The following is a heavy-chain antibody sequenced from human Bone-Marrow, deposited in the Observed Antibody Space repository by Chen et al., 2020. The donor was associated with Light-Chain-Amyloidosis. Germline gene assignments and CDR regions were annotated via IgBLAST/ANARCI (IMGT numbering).Heavy chain of an antibody. Sequence: QVQLVQSGAEVKKPGASVKVSCKASGYTFTNYALHWVRQAPGQRLEWMGWINAGNGNTKYSQKFQGRVTITRDTSASIAYMELSSLRSEDTAVYYCVRDRFYGSGSYYIFDYWGQGTLVTVSS. CDR3: VRDRFYGSGSYYIFDY. V-gene: IGHV1-3*01. CDR2: INAGNGNT. J-gene: IGHJ4*02. CDR1: GYTFTNYA. D-gene: IGHD3-10*01.